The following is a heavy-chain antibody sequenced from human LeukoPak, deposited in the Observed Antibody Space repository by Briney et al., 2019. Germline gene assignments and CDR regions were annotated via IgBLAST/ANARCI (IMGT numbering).Heavy chain of an antibody. CDR1: GFTFSAFG. J-gene: IGHJ4*02. CDR3: AKDYTPYYDFWSGSDY. D-gene: IGHD3-3*01. CDR2: ISFDGSNK. Sequence: GGSLRLSCAASGFTFSAFGMHWIRQAPGKGLQWVAVISFDGSNKYYAEFVKGRFTISRDNSKNTPYLQMNSLRAEDTAVYYCAKDYTPYYDFWSGSDYWGQGTLVTVSS. V-gene: IGHV3-30*18.